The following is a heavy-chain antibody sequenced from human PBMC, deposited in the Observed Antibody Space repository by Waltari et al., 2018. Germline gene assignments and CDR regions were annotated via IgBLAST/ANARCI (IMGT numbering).Heavy chain of an antibody. CDR3: ARYSSSSYTGAAPTLDY. J-gene: IGHJ4*02. D-gene: IGHD6-6*01. CDR1: GFSLSTIGMC. CDR2: IDWDDDK. V-gene: IGHV2-70*15. Sequence: QVALRESSPTLVKPTQTLTLTCTFSGFSLSTIGMCVSWIRPPPGKALEWLARIDWDDDKDYSTSRKTRLTIHKDTSKNQVVITMTNMDPVDTATYYCARYSSSSYTGAAPTLDYWGQGTLVTVSS.